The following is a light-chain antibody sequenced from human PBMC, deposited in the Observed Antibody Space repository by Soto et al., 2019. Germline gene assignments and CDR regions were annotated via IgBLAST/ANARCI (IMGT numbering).Light chain of an antibody. J-gene: IGLJ2*01. CDR2: DND. CDR3: GTWDNSLSAGL. Sequence: QSVLTQSPSVSAAPGQKVTISCSGSSSNIGNNFVSWYQQLPGTAPKLLIYDNDKRPSGIPDRFSGSKSGTSATLGITGLQTGDEADYYCGTWDNSLSAGLFGGGTKLTVL. CDR1: SSNIGNNF. V-gene: IGLV1-51*01.